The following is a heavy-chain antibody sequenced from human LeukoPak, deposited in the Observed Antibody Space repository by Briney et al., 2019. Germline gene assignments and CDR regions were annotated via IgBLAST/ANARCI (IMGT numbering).Heavy chain of an antibody. V-gene: IGHV1-2*02. Sequence: RASVKVSCKASGYTFTGYYMHWVRQAPGQGLEWMGWINPNSGGTNYAQKFQGRVTMTRDTSISTAYMELSRLRSDDTAVYYCARERAEGYCSGGSCYSPYYYMDVWGKGTTVTISS. CDR3: ARERAEGYCSGGSCYSPYYYMDV. D-gene: IGHD2-15*01. CDR1: GYTFTGYY. CDR2: INPNSGGT. J-gene: IGHJ6*03.